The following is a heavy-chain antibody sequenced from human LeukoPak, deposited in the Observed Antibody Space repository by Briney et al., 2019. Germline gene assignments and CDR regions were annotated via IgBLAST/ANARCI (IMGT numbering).Heavy chain of an antibody. CDR3: ARDILYRSLNWFDP. Sequence: GRSLRLSCAASGFTFSSYGMHWVRQAPGKGLEWVAVISYDGSNKYYADSVKGRFTISRDNSKNTLYLRMNSLRAEDTAVYYCARDILYRSLNWFDPWGQGTLVTVSS. J-gene: IGHJ5*02. D-gene: IGHD2-8*01. V-gene: IGHV3-30*03. CDR2: ISYDGSNK. CDR1: GFTFSSYG.